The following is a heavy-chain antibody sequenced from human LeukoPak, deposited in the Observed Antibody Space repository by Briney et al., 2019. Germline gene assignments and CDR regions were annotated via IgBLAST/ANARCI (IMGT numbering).Heavy chain of an antibody. CDR3: ARDPTTVTKGLDI. J-gene: IGHJ3*02. CDR2: ISSIGST. Sequence: PSETLSLPCSVSGGSISSHYWSWMRQPPGKGLEWIGYISSIGSTNYNPSLKSRVTISVDTSKNQFSLKLTSVTAADTAVYFCARDPTTVTKGLDIWGQGTMVTVSS. CDR1: GGSISSHY. D-gene: IGHD4-17*01. V-gene: IGHV4-59*11.